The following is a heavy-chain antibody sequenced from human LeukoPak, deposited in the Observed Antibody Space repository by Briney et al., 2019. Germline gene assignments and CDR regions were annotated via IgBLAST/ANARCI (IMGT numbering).Heavy chain of an antibody. CDR2: IRYDGSNK. V-gene: IGHV3-30*02. Sequence: GGSLRLSCAASGFTFSSYGMHWVRQAPGKGLEWVAFIRYDGSNKYYADSVKGRFTISRDNSKNTLYLQMNSLRAEDTAVYYCAKDGDCSSTSCYFHFDYWGQGTLVTVSS. J-gene: IGHJ4*02. CDR3: AKDGDCSSTSCYFHFDY. CDR1: GFTFSSYG. D-gene: IGHD2-2*03.